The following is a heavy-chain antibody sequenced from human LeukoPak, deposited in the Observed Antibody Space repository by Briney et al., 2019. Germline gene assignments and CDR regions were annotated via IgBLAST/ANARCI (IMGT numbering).Heavy chain of an antibody. J-gene: IGHJ4*02. V-gene: IGHV3-30*02. Sequence: GGSLRLSCAASGFSFSSYGMHWVRQSPGKGLEWVAFIRYDGSNKYYAGSVRGRFTISRDNSRNTLFLQVNTLRVEDTAIYYCVKARIQLWPGGFDYWGQGTLVTVSS. CDR1: GFSFSSYG. D-gene: IGHD5-18*01. CDR3: VKARIQLWPGGFDY. CDR2: IRYDGSNK.